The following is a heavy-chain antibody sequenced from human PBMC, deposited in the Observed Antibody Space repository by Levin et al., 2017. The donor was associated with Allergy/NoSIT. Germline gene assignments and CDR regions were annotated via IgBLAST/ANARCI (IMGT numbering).Heavy chain of an antibody. CDR1: GITFRSYA. D-gene: IGHD6-13*01. CDR3: AKHAGYSSSCLDS. V-gene: IGHV3-23*01. CDR2: ISGSGHST. J-gene: IGHJ4*02. Sequence: LSLTCAASGITFRSYAMSWVRQAPGKGLEWVSAISGSGHSTYYADSVKGRFTISRDNSKNTVYMQMNSLRAEDTAVYYCAKHAGYSSSCLDSWGQGILVTVSS.